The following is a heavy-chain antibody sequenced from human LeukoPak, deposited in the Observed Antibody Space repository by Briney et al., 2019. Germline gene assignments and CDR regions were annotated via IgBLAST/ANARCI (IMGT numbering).Heavy chain of an antibody. CDR3: ARQDYDFWSGYYTHFDY. CDR2: ISAYNGNT. CDR1: VYTFTIYG. Sequence: GASVNVSCKSSVYTFTIYGISWVRQAPGQGLEWMGWISAYNGNTNYVQKLQGRVTMTTDTSTSTAYMELRSLRSDDTAVYYCARQDYDFWSGYYTHFDYWGQGTLVTVSS. J-gene: IGHJ4*02. V-gene: IGHV1-18*01. D-gene: IGHD3-3*01.